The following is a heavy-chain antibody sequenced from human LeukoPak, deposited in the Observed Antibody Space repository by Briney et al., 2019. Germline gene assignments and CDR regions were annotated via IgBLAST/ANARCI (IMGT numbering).Heavy chain of an antibody. CDR1: GYTFRGDY. CDR3: ARDPSSVTLYFFDY. Sequence: ASVKISCKASGYTFRGDYIHGLRQAPGQGLAWMGWIDANNGDTKSAHKFQGRVTMSRDTSISTAYMDLSSLSPDDAAVYYCARDPSSVTLYFFDYWGQGTLVTVSS. V-gene: IGHV1-2*02. CDR2: IDANNGDT. J-gene: IGHJ4*02. D-gene: IGHD4-11*01.